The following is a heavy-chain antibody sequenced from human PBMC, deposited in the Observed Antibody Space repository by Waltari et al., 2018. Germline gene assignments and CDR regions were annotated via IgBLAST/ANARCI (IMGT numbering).Heavy chain of an antibody. CDR3: ARVCIPSYSTHAFDI. Sequence: QVQLVESGRGVVQPGRSLRLSCAAAGFTFSSYATHWVRQAPGKGLEWVAVISYDGSNKYYADSVKGRFTISRDNSKNTLYLQMNSLRAEDTAVYYCARVCIPSYSTHAFDIWGQGTMVTVSS. D-gene: IGHD4-4*01. J-gene: IGHJ3*02. CDR2: ISYDGSNK. CDR1: GFTFSSYA. V-gene: IGHV3-30-3*01.